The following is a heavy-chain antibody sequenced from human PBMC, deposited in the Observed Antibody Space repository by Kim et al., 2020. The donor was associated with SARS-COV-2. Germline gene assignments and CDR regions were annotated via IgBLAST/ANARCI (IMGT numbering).Heavy chain of an antibody. CDR1: GFTFSSYG. J-gene: IGHJ3*02. CDR2: ISYDGSNK. CDR3: ARDSDIVVVVAASGAFDI. Sequence: GGSLRLSCAASGFTFSSYGMHWVRQAPGKGLEWVAVISYDGSNKYYADSVKGRFTISRDNSKNTLYLQMNSLRAEDTAVYYCARDSDIVVVVAASGAFDIWGQGTMVTVSS. D-gene: IGHD2-15*01. V-gene: IGHV3-33*05.